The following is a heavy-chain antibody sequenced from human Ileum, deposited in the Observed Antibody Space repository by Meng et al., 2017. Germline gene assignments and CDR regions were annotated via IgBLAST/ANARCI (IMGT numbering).Heavy chain of an antibody. CDR3: ARDRGGGYGYNWFDP. CDR1: GFTFVNSE. CDR2: ISATSRII. J-gene: IGHJ5*02. V-gene: IGHV3-48*03. D-gene: IGHD4-17*01. Sequence: GESLKISCAASGFTFVNSEMNWVRQAPGKGLEWVSYISATSRIIYYADSVKGRFTISRDNAKNSLYLQMNSLRAEDTAVYYCARDRGGGYGYNWFDPWGQGTLVTGYS.